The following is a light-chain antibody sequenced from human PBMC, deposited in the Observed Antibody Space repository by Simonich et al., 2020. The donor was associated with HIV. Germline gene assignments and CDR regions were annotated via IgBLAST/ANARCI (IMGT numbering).Light chain of an antibody. V-gene: IGKV4-1*01. CDR3: QQYYSNPRT. CDR2: WAS. Sequence: DIVMTQSPDSLAVSLGERATINCKSSQRVLYNSNNSNYLAWYQQKPGQPPKLLIYWASTRESGVPERFSGSGSGTDFTLTISSLQAEDVAVYYCQQYYSNPRTFGQGTKVEIK. CDR1: QRVLYNSNNSNY. J-gene: IGKJ1*01.